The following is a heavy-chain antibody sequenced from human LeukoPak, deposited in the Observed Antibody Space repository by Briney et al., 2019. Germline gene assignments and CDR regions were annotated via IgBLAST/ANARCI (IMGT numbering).Heavy chain of an antibody. V-gene: IGHV3-48*01. CDR1: GFTFSSYS. D-gene: IGHD1-1*01. CDR3: GKDWKLDY. Sequence: GGSLRLSCAASGFTFSSYSMNWVRQAPGKGLEWVSYTSSSSSTIYYADSVKGRFTISRDNAKNSLYLQMNSLRVEDTARYYCGKDWKLDYWGQGTLVTVSS. J-gene: IGHJ4*02. CDR2: TSSSSSTI.